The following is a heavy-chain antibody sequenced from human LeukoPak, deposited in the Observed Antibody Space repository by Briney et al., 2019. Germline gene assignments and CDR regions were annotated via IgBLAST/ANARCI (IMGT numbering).Heavy chain of an antibody. J-gene: IGHJ4*02. CDR3: AKDQDIVVVPAAMGAFDY. Sequence: GGSLRLSCAASGFTFSSYGMHWVRQAPGKGLGWVAFIRYDGSNKYYADSVKGRFTISRDNSKNTLYLQMNSLRAEDTAVYYCAKDQDIVVVPAAMGAFDYWGQGTLVTVSS. CDR1: GFTFSSYG. CDR2: IRYDGSNK. D-gene: IGHD2-2*01. V-gene: IGHV3-30*02.